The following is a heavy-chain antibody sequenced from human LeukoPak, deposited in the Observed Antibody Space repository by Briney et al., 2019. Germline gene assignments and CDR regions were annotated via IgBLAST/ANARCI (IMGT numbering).Heavy chain of an antibody. J-gene: IGHJ3*02. CDR1: GYTLIELS. Sequence: ASVKVSCKVSGYTLIELSMHWVRQAPGQRLEWMGWINAGNGNTKYSQEFQGRVTITRDTSASTAYMELSSLRSEDMAVYYCARGIPPGDAFDIWGQGTMVTVSS. V-gene: IGHV1-3*03. CDR3: ARGIPPGDAFDI. D-gene: IGHD2-2*02. CDR2: INAGNGNT.